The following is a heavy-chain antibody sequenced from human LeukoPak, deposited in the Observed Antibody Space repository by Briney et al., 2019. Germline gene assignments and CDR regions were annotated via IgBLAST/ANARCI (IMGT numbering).Heavy chain of an antibody. Sequence: GASVKVSCKASGHTFTGYYMHWVRQAPGQGLGWMGWINPNSGGTNYAQKFQGRVTMTRDTSISTAYMELSRLRSDDTAVYYCARIAAAGSSDYWGQGTLVTVSS. V-gene: IGHV1-2*02. D-gene: IGHD6-13*01. CDR1: GHTFTGYY. J-gene: IGHJ4*02. CDR2: INPNSGGT. CDR3: ARIAAAGSSDY.